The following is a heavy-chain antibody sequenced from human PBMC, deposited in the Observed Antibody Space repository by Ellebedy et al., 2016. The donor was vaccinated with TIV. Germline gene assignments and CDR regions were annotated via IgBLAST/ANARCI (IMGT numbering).Heavy chain of an antibody. CDR3: ARGGASSKHFDY. V-gene: IGHV4-39*07. J-gene: IGHJ4*02. CDR2: IYDSGNT. Sequence: MPSETLSLTCTVSGGSISTSSYYWGWIRQPPGKGLDWIGNIYDSGNTYYNPSLRSRVTISVDTFKNQFSLELSSVTAADTAVYYCARGGASSKHFDYWGQGTLVTVSS. CDR1: GGSISTSSYY.